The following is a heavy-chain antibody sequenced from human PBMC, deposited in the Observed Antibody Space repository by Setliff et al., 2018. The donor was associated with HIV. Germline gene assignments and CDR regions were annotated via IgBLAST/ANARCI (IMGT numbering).Heavy chain of an antibody. Sequence: ASETLSLTCAVYGGSLSGYYWSWVRQSPGRGLEWIGEINQSGNTNFNPSLKSRLIISVDTSKSQFSLKLTSVTAADTALYYCAREGGQGYSGSGSFYHRNFDLWGRGTRVTVSS. V-gene: IGHV4-34*01. D-gene: IGHD3-10*01. CDR3: AREGGQGYSGSGSFYHRNFDL. CDR2: INQSGNT. CDR1: GGSLSGYY. J-gene: IGHJ2*01.